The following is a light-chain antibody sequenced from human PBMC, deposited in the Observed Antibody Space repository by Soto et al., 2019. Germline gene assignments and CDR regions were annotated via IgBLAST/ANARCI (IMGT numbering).Light chain of an antibody. CDR1: QAIGNY. V-gene: IGKV1-27*01. CDR3: QKYNGVPLS. Sequence: DIQVTQFPSSLSASVGDRITITCRASQAIGNYLAWYPQKPGKVPKLLIYAASTLQPGVPSRFSGSRSGTHFTLTVSSLQPEDVATYYCQKYNGVPLSFGPGTKVEIK. CDR2: AAS. J-gene: IGKJ3*01.